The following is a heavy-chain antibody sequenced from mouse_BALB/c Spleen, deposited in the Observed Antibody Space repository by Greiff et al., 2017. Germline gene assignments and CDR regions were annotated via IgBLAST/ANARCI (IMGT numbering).Heavy chain of an antibody. Sequence: EVKVVESGGDLVKPGGSLKLSCAASGFTFSSYGMSWVRQTPDKRLEWVATISSGGSYTYYPDSVKGRFTISRDNAKNTLYLQMSSLKSEDTAMYYCAREGRYWGQGTTLTVSS. V-gene: IGHV5-6*01. J-gene: IGHJ2*01. CDR1: GFTFSSYG. CDR3: AREGRY. CDR2: ISSGGSYT.